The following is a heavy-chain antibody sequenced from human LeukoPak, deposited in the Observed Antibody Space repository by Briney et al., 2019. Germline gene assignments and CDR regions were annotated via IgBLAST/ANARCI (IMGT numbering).Heavy chain of an antibody. D-gene: IGHD2-15*01. CDR1: GYSISSGYY. V-gene: IGHV4-38-2*02. J-gene: IGHJ4*02. Sequence: SETLSLTCTVSGYSISSGYYWGWIRQPPGKGLEWIGSIYHSGSTYYNPSLKSRVTISVDTSKNQFSLKLSSVTAADTAVYYCARGYCSGGSCSRNYFDYWGQGTLVTVSS. CDR3: ARGYCSGGSCSRNYFDY. CDR2: IYHSGST.